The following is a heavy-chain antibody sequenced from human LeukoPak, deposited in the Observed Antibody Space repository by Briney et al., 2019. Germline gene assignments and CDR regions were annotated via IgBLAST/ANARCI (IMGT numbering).Heavy chain of an antibody. D-gene: IGHD3-22*01. Sequence: GGSLRLSCAASGFTFDDYGMSWVRQAPGKGLEWVSGINWDGGSTGYADSVKGRFTISRDNAKNSLYLQMNSLRAEDTALYYCARAKYYYDSSGYCDWGQGTLVTVSS. V-gene: IGHV3-20*04. J-gene: IGHJ4*02. CDR2: INWDGGST. CDR1: GFTFDDYG. CDR3: ARAKYYYDSSGYCD.